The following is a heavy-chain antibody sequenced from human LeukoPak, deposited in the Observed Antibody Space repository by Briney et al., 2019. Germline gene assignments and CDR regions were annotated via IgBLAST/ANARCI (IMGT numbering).Heavy chain of an antibody. D-gene: IGHD1-26*01. V-gene: IGHV3-48*04. Sequence: PGGSLRLSCAASGFTFSSYSMNWVRQAPGKGLEWLSYISSSSETIYYADSVKGRFTISRDNAKNSLCLQMNSLRADDTAVYHCARQETSSYNGAFDIWGQGTMATVSS. CDR2: ISSSSETI. J-gene: IGHJ3*02. CDR1: GFTFSSYS. CDR3: ARQETSSYNGAFDI.